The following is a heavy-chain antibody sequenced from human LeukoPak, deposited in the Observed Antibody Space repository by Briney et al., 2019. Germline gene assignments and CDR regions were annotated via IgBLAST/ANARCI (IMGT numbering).Heavy chain of an antibody. V-gene: IGHV4-31*03. CDR1: GGSLSSGGYY. CDR3: ARAVVRGVPADYYYYGMDV. Sequence: SQTLSLTCTVSGGSLSSGGYYWSWIRQRPGKGLEWIGYIYYSGSTYYNPSLKSRVTISVDTSKNQFSLKLSSVTAADTAVYYCARAVVRGVPADYYYYGMDVWGQGTTVTVSS. J-gene: IGHJ6*02. D-gene: IGHD3-10*01. CDR2: IYYSGST.